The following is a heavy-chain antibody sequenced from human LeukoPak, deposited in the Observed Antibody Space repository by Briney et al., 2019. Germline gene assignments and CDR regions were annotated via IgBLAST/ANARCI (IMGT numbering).Heavy chain of an antibody. Sequence: GGSLRLSCAASGFTFSSYSLNWVRQAPGKGLEWVSYISSGSSTIYYADSMKGRFTISRDNAKNSLFLQMNSLRDEDTAVYYCARDVFGGTYFDYWGQGALVTVSS. D-gene: IGHD2-15*01. V-gene: IGHV3-48*02. CDR2: ISSGSSTI. CDR1: GFTFSSYS. CDR3: ARDVFGGTYFDY. J-gene: IGHJ4*02.